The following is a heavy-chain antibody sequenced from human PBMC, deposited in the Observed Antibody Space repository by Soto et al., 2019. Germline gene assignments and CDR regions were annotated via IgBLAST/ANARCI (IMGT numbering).Heavy chain of an antibody. Sequence: GSLRLSCAASGFTFSSYWMHWVRQAPGKGRVRVSRINSDGSSTSYADSVKGRFTISRDNAKNTLYLQMNSLRAEDTAVYYCARRPLHYYYYYYMDVLGKGTTVTVSS. CDR1: GFTFSSYW. CDR3: ARRPLHYYYYYYMDV. CDR2: INSDGSST. J-gene: IGHJ6*03. V-gene: IGHV3-74*01. D-gene: IGHD6-6*01.